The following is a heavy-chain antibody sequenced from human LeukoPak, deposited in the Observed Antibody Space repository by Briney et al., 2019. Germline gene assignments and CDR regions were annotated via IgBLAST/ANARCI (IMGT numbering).Heavy chain of an antibody. J-gene: IGHJ4*02. CDR2: ISGSGGST. D-gene: IGHD6-13*01. CDR1: GFTFSSYW. Sequence: GGSLRLSCAASGFTFSSYWMSWVRQAPGKGLEWVSAISGSGGSTYYADSVKGRFTISRDNSKNTLYLQMNSLRAEDTAVYYCAKDSLKWGIAAAGTVYWGQGTLVTVSS. CDR3: AKDSLKWGIAAAGTVY. V-gene: IGHV3-23*01.